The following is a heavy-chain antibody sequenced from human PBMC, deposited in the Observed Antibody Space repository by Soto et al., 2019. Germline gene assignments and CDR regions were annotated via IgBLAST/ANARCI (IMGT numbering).Heavy chain of an antibody. CDR2: IYWNDDK. D-gene: IGHD3-22*01. CDR1: GFSLLSSGVG. CDR3: AHNACCDHSGYRDY. Sequence: SGAPVLNPTQTLSLTYTFSGFSLLSSGVGVGWIRQPPGMALEWLALIYWNDDKRYSPSLKTRLTISKDTSQSQVVVTITNMDPGETGTYYYAHNACCDHSGYRDYWGQGTLVTVSS. J-gene: IGHJ4*02. V-gene: IGHV2-5*01.